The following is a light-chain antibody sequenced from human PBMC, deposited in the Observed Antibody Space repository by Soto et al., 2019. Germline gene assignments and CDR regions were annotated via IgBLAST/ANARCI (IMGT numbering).Light chain of an antibody. CDR2: EVS. J-gene: IGLJ3*02. CDR3: SSFTSSNTWV. Sequence: QSALTEPPSVSGSPGQSVTISCTGTSRDVGSYNRVSWYQQPPGTAPKLIIYEVSNRPSGVPDRFFGSKSGKTASLTISGLQAEDEADYYCSSFTSSNTWVFGGGTQLTVL. V-gene: IGLV2-18*02. CDR1: SRDVGSYNR.